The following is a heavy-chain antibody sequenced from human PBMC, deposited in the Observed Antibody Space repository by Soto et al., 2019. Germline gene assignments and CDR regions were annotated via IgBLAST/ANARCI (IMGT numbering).Heavy chain of an antibody. CDR1: GVNFADYS. V-gene: IGHV3-49*04. CDR2: LRRQSSSAST. CDR3: AREQGGITGIREDGDY. D-gene: IGHD3-10*01. Sequence: PGGSLRHPCTIAGVNFADYSRSWVRQDPDKRQNWVNFLRRQSSSASTESAASVRGRLTISRDDSKSSVYLQMDSLKAEYTAVYFCAREQGGITGIREDGDYWGQGTLVTVSS. J-gene: IGHJ4*02.